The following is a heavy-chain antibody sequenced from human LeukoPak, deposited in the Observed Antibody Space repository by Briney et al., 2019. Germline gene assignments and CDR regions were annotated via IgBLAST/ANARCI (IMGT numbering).Heavy chain of an antibody. CDR2: ISGSGGST. D-gene: IGHD3-9*01. Sequence: GGSLRLSCAASGFTFSSYAMSWVRQAPGKGLEWVSAISGSGGSTYYADSVKGRFTISRDNSKNTLYLQMNSLRAEDTAVYYCAKDLLRYFDWFPGGFDPWGQGTLVTVSS. CDR1: GFTFSSYA. J-gene: IGHJ5*02. V-gene: IGHV3-23*01. CDR3: AKDLLRYFDWFPGGFDP.